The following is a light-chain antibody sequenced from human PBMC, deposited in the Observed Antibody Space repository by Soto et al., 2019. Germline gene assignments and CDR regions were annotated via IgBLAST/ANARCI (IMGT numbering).Light chain of an antibody. CDR2: KVS. J-gene: IGKJ1*01. CDR1: QTVSPW. Sequence: DIHMTQSPATLSASVGDRVTITCRASQTVSPWLAWYQQKPGAAPHLLIYKVSNLESGVPSRFSGSGSGADFTITINGLQPDDFATYYCQQYNRGVTFGPGTKVEIK. V-gene: IGKV1-5*03. CDR3: QQYNRGVT.